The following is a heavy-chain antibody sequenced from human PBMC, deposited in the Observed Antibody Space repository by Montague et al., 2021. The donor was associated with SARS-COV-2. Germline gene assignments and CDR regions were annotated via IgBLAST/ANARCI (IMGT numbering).Heavy chain of an antibody. CDR3: ATYYDILTGYYIDAFDI. V-gene: IGHV4-39*01. Sequence: SETLSLTCSILGCSISSGDCSRVWTPVTSATGLASFACIYYSGSTYYNPSLKSRVTISVDTSKNQFSLKLRSVTAADTAVYYCATYYDILTGYYIDAFDIWGQGTMVTVAS. J-gene: IGHJ3*02. D-gene: IGHD3-9*01. CDR2: IYYSGST. CDR1: GCSISSGDCS.